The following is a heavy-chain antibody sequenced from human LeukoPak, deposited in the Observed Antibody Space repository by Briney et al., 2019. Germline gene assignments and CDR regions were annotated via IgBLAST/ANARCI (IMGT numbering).Heavy chain of an antibody. CDR2: ISSDGSDK. J-gene: IGHJ3*02. Sequence: GGSLRLSCAASGFTFSYYAMHWVRHAPGKGPEWVAFISSDGSDKYYADSMKVRFTISRDNSKNTLYLQMTSLRGEDTAMYYCAREGTARDAFDIWGQGTMVTVSS. D-gene: IGHD2-21*02. V-gene: IGHV3-30-3*01. CDR1: GFTFSYYA. CDR3: AREGTARDAFDI.